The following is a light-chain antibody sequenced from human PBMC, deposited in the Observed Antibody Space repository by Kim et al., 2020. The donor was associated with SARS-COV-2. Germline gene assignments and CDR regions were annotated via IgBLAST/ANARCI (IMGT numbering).Light chain of an antibody. J-gene: IGKJ5*01. CDR1: QSVSSY. CDR2: DAS. V-gene: IGKV3-11*01. Sequence: PGETPTLSCRASQSVSSYVAWYQQKPGQAPRLLIYDASNRATGIPARFSGSGSGTDFTLPISSLEPEDFAVYYCQQRSNWPITFGQGTRLEIK. CDR3: QQRSNWPIT.